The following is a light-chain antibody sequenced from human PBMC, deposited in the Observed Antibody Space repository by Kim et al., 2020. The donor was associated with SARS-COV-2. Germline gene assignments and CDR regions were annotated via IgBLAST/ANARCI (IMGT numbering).Light chain of an antibody. J-gene: IGLJ3*02. Sequence: SYELTQPPSVSVAPGKTARITCGGNNIGSKSVHWYQQKPGQAPVLVIYYDSDRPSGIPERFSGSNSGNTATLTICRVEAGDEAAYYCQVWDSSSDHPVFG. V-gene: IGLV3-21*04. CDR3: QVWDSSSDHPV. CDR1: NIGSKS. CDR2: YDS.